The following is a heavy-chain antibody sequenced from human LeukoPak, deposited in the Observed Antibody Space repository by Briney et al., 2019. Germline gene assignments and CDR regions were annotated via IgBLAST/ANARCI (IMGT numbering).Heavy chain of an antibody. CDR1: GGSISSSSYY. CDR3: ARATLGIAAAGDNGQFDY. J-gene: IGHJ4*02. CDR2: IYYSGST. V-gene: IGHV4-39*07. D-gene: IGHD6-13*01. Sequence: SETLSLTCTVSGGSISSSSYYWGWIRQPPGKGLEWIGSIYYSGSTYYNPSLKSRVTISVDTSKNQFFLKVSSVTAADTAVYYCARATLGIAAAGDNGQFDYWGQGTLVTVSS.